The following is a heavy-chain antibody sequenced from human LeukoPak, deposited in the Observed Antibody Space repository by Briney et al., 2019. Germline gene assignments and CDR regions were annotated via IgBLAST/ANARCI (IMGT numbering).Heavy chain of an antibody. D-gene: IGHD3-3*01. J-gene: IGHJ4*02. V-gene: IGHV4-34*01. Sequence: PSETLSLTCAVYGGSFSGYYWSWIRQPPGKGLEWIGEINHSGGTNYNPSLKSRVTISVDTSKNQFSLKLSSVTAADTAVYYCARGQYDFWSGYLIGYFDYWGQGTLVTVSS. CDR2: INHSGGT. CDR1: GGSFSGYY. CDR3: ARGQYDFWSGYLIGYFDY.